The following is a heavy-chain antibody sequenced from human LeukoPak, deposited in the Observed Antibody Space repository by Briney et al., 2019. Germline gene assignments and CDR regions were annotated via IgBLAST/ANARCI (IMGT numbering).Heavy chain of an antibody. Sequence: PGGSLRLSCAASRFTFSSYEMNWVRQAPGKGLEWVSYISSSGSTIYYADSVKGRFTISRDNAKNSLYLQMNSLRAEDTAVYYCARERIPIDYWGQGTLVTVSS. V-gene: IGHV3-48*03. CDR1: RFTFSSYE. D-gene: IGHD3-3*01. CDR2: ISSSGSTI. CDR3: ARERIPIDY. J-gene: IGHJ4*02.